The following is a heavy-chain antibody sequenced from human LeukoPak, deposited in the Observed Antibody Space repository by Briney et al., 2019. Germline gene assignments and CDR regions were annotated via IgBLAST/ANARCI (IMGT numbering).Heavy chain of an antibody. J-gene: IGHJ6*04. CDR1: GFTFSSHR. V-gene: IGHV3-48*01. Sequence: GGSLRLSCAASGFTFSSHRMNWVRQAPGEGLGWVADISGSSDDIHYADSVTGRFTISRDNAKNSVYLQMNSLRVDDTAVYYCARDSERYGYYMDVWGKGTTVTVSS. CDR3: ARDSERYGYYMDV. D-gene: IGHD1-26*01. CDR2: ISGSSDDI.